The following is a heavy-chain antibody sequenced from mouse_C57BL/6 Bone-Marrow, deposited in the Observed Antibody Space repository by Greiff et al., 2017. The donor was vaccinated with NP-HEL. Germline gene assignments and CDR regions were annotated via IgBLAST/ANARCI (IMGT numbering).Heavy chain of an antibody. D-gene: IGHD1-1*01. J-gene: IGHJ4*01. CDR3: AREGYGSSFYAMDY. V-gene: IGHV1-55*01. CDR2: IYPGSGST. CDR1: GYTFTSYW. Sequence: QVQLQQPGAELVKPGASVKMSCKASGYTFTSYWITWVKQRPGQGLEWIGDIYPGSGSTNYNEKFKSKATMTVDTSSSTAYMQLSSLTSEDSAVYYCAREGYGSSFYAMDYWGQGTSVTVSS.